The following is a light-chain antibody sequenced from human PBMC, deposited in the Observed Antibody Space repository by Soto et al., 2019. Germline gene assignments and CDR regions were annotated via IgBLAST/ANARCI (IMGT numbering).Light chain of an antibody. CDR3: QQRSNWPPT. CDR2: ETD. Sequence: EIVLTQSLATLSLSPGETATLSCRASQSVSNFLAWYQQKPGQAPRLLIYETDHRATGIPDRFSGSGSGTDFALTITSLEPEDFAVYHCQQRSNWPPTFGQGSKLEIK. J-gene: IGKJ2*01. CDR1: QSVSNF. V-gene: IGKV3-11*01.